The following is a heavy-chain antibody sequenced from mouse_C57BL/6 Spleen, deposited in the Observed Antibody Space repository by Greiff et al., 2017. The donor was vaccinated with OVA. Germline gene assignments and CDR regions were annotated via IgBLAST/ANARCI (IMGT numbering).Heavy chain of an antibody. CDR2: IHPNSGST. Sequence: VQLQQPGAELVKPGASVKLSCKASGYTFTSYWLHWVKQRPGQGLEWIGMIHPNSGSTNYNEKFKSKATLTVDKSSSTAYMQLSSLTSEDSAVYYCARASHWYFDVWGTGTTVTVSS. V-gene: IGHV1-64*01. CDR3: ARASHWYFDV. CDR1: GYTFTSYW. J-gene: IGHJ1*03. D-gene: IGHD6-2*01.